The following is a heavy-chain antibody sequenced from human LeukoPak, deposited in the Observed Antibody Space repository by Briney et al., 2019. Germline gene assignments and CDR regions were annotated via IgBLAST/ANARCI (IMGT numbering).Heavy chain of an antibody. CDR2: IYHSGST. Sequence: PSGTLSLTCAVSGGSISSSNWWSWVHQPPRKGLEWIGEIYHSGSTNYNPSLKSRVTISVDKSKNQFSLKLSSVTAADTAVYYCARGQDIVVVPAAIWFDPWGQATLVTVSS. CDR1: GGSISSSNW. V-gene: IGHV4-4*02. D-gene: IGHD2-2*01. CDR3: ARGQDIVVVPAAIWFDP. J-gene: IGHJ5*02.